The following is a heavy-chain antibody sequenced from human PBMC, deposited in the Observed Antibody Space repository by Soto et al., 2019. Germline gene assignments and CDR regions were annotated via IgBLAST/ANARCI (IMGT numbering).Heavy chain of an antibody. V-gene: IGHV3-23*01. CDR2: ISGSGGST. CDR1: GFTFSSYA. CDR3: AKDRGTITMIVPYYFDY. J-gene: IGHJ4*02. Sequence: GGSLRLSCAASGFTFSSYAMSWVRQAPGKGLEWVSAISGSGGSTYYADSVKGRFTISRDNSKNTLYLQMNSLRAEDTAVYYCAKDRGTITMIVPYYFDYWGQGTLVTVSS. D-gene: IGHD3-22*01.